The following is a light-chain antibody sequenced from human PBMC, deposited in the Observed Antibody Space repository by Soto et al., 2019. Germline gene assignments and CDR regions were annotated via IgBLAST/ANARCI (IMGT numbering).Light chain of an antibody. CDR2: HAS. Sequence: EIVLTQSPGTLSLSPGERATLSCRASQSVSSSYLAWYRQKPGQAPRLLIYHASRRATGIPDRFSGSGSGTNFTLTISTLEAADFAVYYCQHYGSSLGYTFGQGTKLEIK. CDR1: QSVSSSY. CDR3: QHYGSSLGYT. J-gene: IGKJ2*01. V-gene: IGKV3-20*01.